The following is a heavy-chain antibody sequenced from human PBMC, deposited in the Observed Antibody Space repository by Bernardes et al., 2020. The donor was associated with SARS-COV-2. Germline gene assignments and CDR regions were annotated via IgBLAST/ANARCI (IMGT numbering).Heavy chain of an antibody. CDR3: ARDRWFGGEYYYGMDV. D-gene: IGHD3-10*01. CDR1: GYTFTSYY. Sequence: ASVKVSCMASGYTFTSYYMHWVRQAPGQGLEWMGIINPSGGSTSYAQKFQGRVTMTRDTSTSTVYMELSSLRSEDTAVYYCARDRWFGGEYYYGMDVWGQGTTVTVSS. CDR2: INPSGGST. V-gene: IGHV1-46*01. J-gene: IGHJ6*02.